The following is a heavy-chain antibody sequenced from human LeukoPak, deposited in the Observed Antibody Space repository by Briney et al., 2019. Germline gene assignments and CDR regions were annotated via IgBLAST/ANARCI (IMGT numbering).Heavy chain of an antibody. V-gene: IGHV4-39*01. CDR1: GDSIISTNYY. Sequence: TSSETLSLTCTVSGDSIISTNYYWGWLRQPPGKGLEWIGHIYYSGATYYNSSLKSRVTISVDTSKNQFSLKLNFVTAADTAVYYCARLVEYGSSSFDSWGQGTLVTVSS. J-gene: IGHJ4*02. CDR3: ARLVEYGSSSFDS. CDR2: IYYSGAT. D-gene: IGHD6-6*01.